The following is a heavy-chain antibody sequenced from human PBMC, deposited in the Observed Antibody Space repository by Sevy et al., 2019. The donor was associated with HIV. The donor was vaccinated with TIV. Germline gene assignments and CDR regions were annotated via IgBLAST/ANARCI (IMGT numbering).Heavy chain of an antibody. D-gene: IGHD6-19*01. CDR1: GFTFDDYA. CDR3: AKGIAVAGQETYYYYYYGMDV. CDR2: ISWNSGSI. Sequence: GGSLRLSCAASGFTFDDYAMHWVRQAPGKGLEWVSGISWNSGSIGYADSVKGRFTISRDNAKNSLYLQMNSLRAEDTGLYDCAKGIAVAGQETYYYYYYGMDVWGQGTTVTVSS. J-gene: IGHJ6*02. V-gene: IGHV3-9*01.